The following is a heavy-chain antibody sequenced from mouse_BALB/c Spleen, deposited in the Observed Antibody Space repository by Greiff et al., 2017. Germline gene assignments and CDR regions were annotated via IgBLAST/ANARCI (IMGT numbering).Heavy chain of an antibody. CDR2: ISSGGSYT. Sequence: EVKLVESGGGLVKPGGSLKLSCAASGFTFSSYAMSWIRQSPEKRLEWVAEISSGGSYTYYPDTVTGRFTISRDNAKNTLYLEMSSLRSEDTAMYYCASLYYGNYRYFDVWGAGTTVTVSS. CDR3: ASLYYGNYRYFDV. D-gene: IGHD2-1*01. V-gene: IGHV5-9-4*01. J-gene: IGHJ1*01. CDR1: GFTFSSYA.